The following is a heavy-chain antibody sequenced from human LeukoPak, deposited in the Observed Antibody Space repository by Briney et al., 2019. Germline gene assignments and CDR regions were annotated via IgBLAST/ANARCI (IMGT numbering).Heavy chain of an antibody. J-gene: IGHJ5*02. CDR3: ASMVAATPIWFDP. V-gene: IGHV4-59*01. CDR2: IYYSGST. D-gene: IGHD2-15*01. Sequence: SETLSLACTVSGGSINSYYWSWIRQPPGKGLEWIGYIYYSGSTNYNPSLKSRVTISVDTSKNQFSLKLSSVTAADTAVYYCASMVAATPIWFDPWGQGTLVTVSS. CDR1: GGSINSYY.